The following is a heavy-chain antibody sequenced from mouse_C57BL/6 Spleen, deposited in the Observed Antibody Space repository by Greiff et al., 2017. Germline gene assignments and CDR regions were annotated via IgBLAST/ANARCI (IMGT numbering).Heavy chain of an antibody. D-gene: IGHD1-1*01. V-gene: IGHV7-3*01. Sequence: EVQLVESGGGLVQPGGSLSLTCAASGFTFTDYYMSWVRQPPGKALEWLGFIRNKANGYTTEYIASVKGRFTISRDNSLSILYLQMNALRAEDSATYYCARWYYGPFDYWGQGTTLTVSS. CDR2: IRNKANGYTT. J-gene: IGHJ2*01. CDR1: GFTFTDYY. CDR3: ARWYYGPFDY.